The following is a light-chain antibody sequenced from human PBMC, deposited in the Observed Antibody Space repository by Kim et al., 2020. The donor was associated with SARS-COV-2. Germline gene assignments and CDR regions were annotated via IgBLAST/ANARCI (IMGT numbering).Light chain of an antibody. CDR2: KIS. V-gene: IGKV2-30*01. CDR3: MQETHLPWT. CDR1: ESVGYSDVITY. J-gene: IGKJ1*01. Sequence: PASVCCRSSESVGYSDVITYLNWLQHRPDQSPRRLMYKISNRDCGVPDRVSGSGSGTEFTLTIRRVEGEDIVVHYCMQETHLPWTFGQGTKMDIK.